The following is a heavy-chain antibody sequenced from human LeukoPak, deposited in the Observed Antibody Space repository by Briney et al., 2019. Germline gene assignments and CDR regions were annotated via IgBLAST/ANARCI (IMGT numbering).Heavy chain of an antibody. CDR1: GYTFTSYG. V-gene: IGHV1-18*01. J-gene: IGHJ1*01. Sequence: ASVKLSCTASGYTFTSYGITWVRHGPAQGLEWKGLVSAYNGNTNYAQKLQRRLTMTTDTSTSTAYMELRSLRSDDTAVYYCARASNYDFWSGYQEHFQHWGQGTLVTVSS. CDR2: VSAYNGNT. CDR3: ARASNYDFWSGYQEHFQH. D-gene: IGHD3-3*01.